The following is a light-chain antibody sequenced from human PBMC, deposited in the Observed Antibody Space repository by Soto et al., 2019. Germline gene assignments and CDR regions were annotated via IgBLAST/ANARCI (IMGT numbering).Light chain of an antibody. Sequence: QSALTQPASVSGSPGQSITISCTGTSSDIGNYNYVSWYQQHPGKAPKRIIYEVNNRPSGVSNRFSGSKSDNTASLTISGLQAEDEADYYCSSYTTVNTLVSFGTGTKLTVL. J-gene: IGLJ1*01. CDR3: SSYTTVNTLVS. CDR2: EVN. CDR1: SSDIGNYNY. V-gene: IGLV2-14*01.